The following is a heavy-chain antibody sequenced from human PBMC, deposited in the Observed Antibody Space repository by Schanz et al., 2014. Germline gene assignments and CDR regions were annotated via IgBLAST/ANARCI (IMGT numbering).Heavy chain of an antibody. D-gene: IGHD3-9*01. Sequence: QVQLVQSGAEVKKPGASVTVSCTAFGYSFTSYYIHWVRQAPGQGLEWMATINPSGGSTSFAQKFQGRVTMTRATSTSTVNMELTSLRSEDTAVYYCARGIFEAPRDALDIWGQGTMITVSS. CDR2: INPSGGST. CDR3: ARGIFEAPRDALDI. J-gene: IGHJ3*02. CDR1: GYSFTSYY. V-gene: IGHV1-46*01.